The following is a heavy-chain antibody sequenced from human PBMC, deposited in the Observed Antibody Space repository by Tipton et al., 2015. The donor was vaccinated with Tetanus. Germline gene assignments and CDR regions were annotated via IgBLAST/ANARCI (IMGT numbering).Heavy chain of an antibody. V-gene: IGHV4-59*01. CDR2: IYYSGST. Sequence: TLSLTCTVSGGSISSYYWSWIRQPPGKGLEWIGYIYYSGSTNYNPSLKSRVTISVDTSKNQFSLKLSSVTAADTAVYYCARDSPLGGSDYWGQGTLVTVSS. CDR1: GGSISSYY. D-gene: IGHD3-16*01. J-gene: IGHJ4*02. CDR3: ARDSPLGGSDY.